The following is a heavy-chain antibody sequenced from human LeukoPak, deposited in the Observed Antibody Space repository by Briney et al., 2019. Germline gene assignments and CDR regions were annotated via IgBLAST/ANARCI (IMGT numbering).Heavy chain of an antibody. J-gene: IGHJ4*02. Sequence: PSETLSLTCGVYGGSLSGYYWGWIRQPPGKGLEWIGSIYYSGSTYYNPSLKSRVTISVDTSKNQFSLKLSSVTAADTAVYYCASGYGDYYVFDYWGQGTLVTVSS. CDR2: IYYSGST. V-gene: IGHV4-34*01. D-gene: IGHD4-17*01. CDR1: GGSLSGYY. CDR3: ASGYGDYYVFDY.